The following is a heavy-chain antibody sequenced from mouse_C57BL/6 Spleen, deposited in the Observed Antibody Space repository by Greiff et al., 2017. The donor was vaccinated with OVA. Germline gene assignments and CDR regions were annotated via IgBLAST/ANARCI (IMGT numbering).Heavy chain of an antibody. D-gene: IGHD2-3*01. V-gene: IGHV1-80*01. Sequence: VQVVESGAELVKPGASVKISCKASGYAFSSYWMNWVKQRPGKGLEWIGQIYPGDGDTNYNGKFKGKATLTADKSSSTAYMQLSSLTSEDSAVYFCARLDDGYWDYWGQGTTLTVSS. J-gene: IGHJ2*01. CDR3: ARLDDGYWDY. CDR2: IYPGDGDT. CDR1: GYAFSSYW.